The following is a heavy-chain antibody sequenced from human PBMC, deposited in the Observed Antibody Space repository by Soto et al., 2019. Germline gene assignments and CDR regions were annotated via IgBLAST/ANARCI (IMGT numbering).Heavy chain of an antibody. D-gene: IGHD7-27*01. CDR1: GFTFSSYW. Sequence: EVQLVESGGGLVQPGGSLRLSCAASGFTFSSYWMHWVRQAPGKGLVWVSRINGDGSNTNYADSVKGRFTISRDNAKNTLYLQMNSVRAEDTAVYYCARVPSLGNWFDPWGQGTLVTVSS. J-gene: IGHJ5*02. V-gene: IGHV3-74*01. CDR2: INGDGSNT. CDR3: ARVPSLGNWFDP.